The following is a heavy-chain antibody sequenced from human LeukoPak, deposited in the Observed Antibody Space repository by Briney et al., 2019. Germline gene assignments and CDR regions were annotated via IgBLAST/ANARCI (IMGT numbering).Heavy chain of an antibody. CDR1: GFTVSGTH. D-gene: IGHD5-12*01. J-gene: IGHJ6*03. CDR3: ARGGYSGYDPWEWRRLYYYMDV. Sequence: PGGSLRLSCAASGFTVSGTHMSWVRQAPGKGLEWVSVIYSGGSTYYADSVKGRFTISRDNSKNTLYLQMNSLRAEDTAVYYCARGGYSGYDPWEWRRLYYYMDVWGKGTTVTVSS. V-gene: IGHV3-53*01. CDR2: IYSGGST.